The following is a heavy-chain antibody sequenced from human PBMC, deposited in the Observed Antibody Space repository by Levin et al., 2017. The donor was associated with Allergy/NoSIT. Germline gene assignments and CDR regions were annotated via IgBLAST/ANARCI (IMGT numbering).Heavy chain of an antibody. CDR2: ISSTGSTI. CDR1: GFTFSSYE. CDR3: ARQLGNFWSGYNYFDY. V-gene: IGHV3-48*03. D-gene: IGHD3-3*01. J-gene: IGHJ4*02. Sequence: GGSLRLSCAASGFTFSSYEMNWVRRPPGKGLEWVSYISSTGSTIYSADSVKGRFTISRDNAKNSLYLHMNSLRAEDTAVYYCARQLGNFWSGYNYFDYWGQGTLVTVSS.